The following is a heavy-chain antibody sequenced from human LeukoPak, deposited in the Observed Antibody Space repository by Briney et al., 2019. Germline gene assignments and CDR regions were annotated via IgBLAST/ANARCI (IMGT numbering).Heavy chain of an antibody. D-gene: IGHD1-26*01. CDR2: INHSGST. J-gene: IGHJ4*02. CDR3: ARDNPGELLGDIDY. V-gene: IGHV4-34*01. CDR1: GGSFSGYY. Sequence: SETLSLTRAVYGGSFSGYYWSWIRQPPGKGLEWIGEINHSGSTNYNPSLKSRVTISVDTSKNQFSLKLSSVTAADTAVYYCARDNPGELLGDIDYWGQGTLVTVSS.